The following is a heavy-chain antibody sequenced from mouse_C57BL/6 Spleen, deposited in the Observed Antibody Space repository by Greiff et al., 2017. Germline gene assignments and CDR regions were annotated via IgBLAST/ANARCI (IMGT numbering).Heavy chain of an antibody. CDR2: ISSGSSTI. D-gene: IGHD1-1*01. V-gene: IGHV5-17*01. CDR1: GFTFSDYG. CDR3: ARPRITTLYYAMDY. J-gene: IGHJ4*01. Sequence: EVQLVESGGGLVKPGGSLKLSCAASGFTFSDYGMHWVRQAPEKGLEWVAYISSGSSTIYYADTVKGRFTLTRDNAKNTLFLQMTRLRSEDTAMSYCARPRITTLYYAMDYWGQGTTVTVSS.